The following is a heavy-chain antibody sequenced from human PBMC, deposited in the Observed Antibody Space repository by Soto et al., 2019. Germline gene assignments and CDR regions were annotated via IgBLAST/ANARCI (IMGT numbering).Heavy chain of an antibody. J-gene: IGHJ4*02. V-gene: IGHV4-39*01. CDR2: IYYGGST. CDR3: ARHRNYYGSGSFPVYFDY. Sequence: SETLSRTCTVSGGSISSSSYYWVWIRQPPGKVLEWIGSIYYGGSTYYNPSLKSRVTISVDTSKNQFSLKLSSVTAADTAVYYCARHRNYYGSGSFPVYFDYWGQGTLVTVSS. CDR1: GGSISSSSYY. D-gene: IGHD3-10*01.